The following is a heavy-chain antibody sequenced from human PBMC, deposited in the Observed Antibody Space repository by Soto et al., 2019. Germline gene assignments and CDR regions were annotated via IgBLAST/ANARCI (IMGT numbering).Heavy chain of an antibody. D-gene: IGHD2-2*01. CDR1: GFTFSSYG. CDR2: IWYDGSNK. Sequence: QVQLVESGGGVVQPGRSLRLSCAASGFTFSSYGMHWVRQAPGKGLEWVAVIWYDGSNKYYADSVKGRFTISRDNYKNTLYLQMNSLRAEDTAVYYCARDLGDCSSTSCYYYYGMDVWGQGTTVTVSS. J-gene: IGHJ6*02. V-gene: IGHV3-33*01. CDR3: ARDLGDCSSTSCYYYYGMDV.